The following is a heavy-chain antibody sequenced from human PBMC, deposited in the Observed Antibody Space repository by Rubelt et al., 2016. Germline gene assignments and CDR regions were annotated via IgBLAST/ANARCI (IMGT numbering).Heavy chain of an antibody. D-gene: IGHD1-14*01. CDR2: IGTTGDT. V-gene: IGHV3-13*04. CDR1: GFTFSSYD. Sequence: DVQLEESGGGLVQPGGSLRLSCAASGFTFSSYDIHWVRRAAGRGLEWVSAIGTTGDTFYPDSVKGRFTISRENANNSLYLGMNGLRAGDTAVYYCARDNPGYGMDVWGQGTTVTVSS. CDR3: ARDNPGYGMDV. J-gene: IGHJ6*02.